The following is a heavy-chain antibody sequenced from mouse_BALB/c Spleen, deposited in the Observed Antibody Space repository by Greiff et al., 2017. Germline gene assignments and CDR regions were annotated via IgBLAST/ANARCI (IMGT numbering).Heavy chain of an antibody. V-gene: IGHV5-4*02. CDR1: GFTFSDYY. J-gene: IGHJ2*01. CDR3: ARDPMTKFAFFDY. CDR2: ISDGGSYT. Sequence: EVHLVESGGGLVKPGGSLKLSCAASGFTFSDYYMYWVRQNPEKRLEWVATISDGGSYTYYPDSVKGRFTISRDNAKNNLYLQMSSLKSEDTAMYYCARDPMTKFAFFDYWSQGTTLTVSS.